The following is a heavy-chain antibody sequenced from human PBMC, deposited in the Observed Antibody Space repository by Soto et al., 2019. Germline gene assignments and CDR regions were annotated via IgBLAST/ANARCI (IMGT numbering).Heavy chain of an antibody. Sequence: QVPLVQSGAEVKKPGASVKVSCKASGYTFTSYGISWVRQAPGQGLEWMGWISAYNGNTNYAQKLQGRVTMTTDTSTSTGYMELRSLRSDDTAVYYCARDLGEYYYDSSGYDAFDIWGQGTMVTVSS. V-gene: IGHV1-18*04. J-gene: IGHJ3*02. CDR3: ARDLGEYYYDSSGYDAFDI. CDR1: GYTFTSYG. CDR2: ISAYNGNT. D-gene: IGHD3-22*01.